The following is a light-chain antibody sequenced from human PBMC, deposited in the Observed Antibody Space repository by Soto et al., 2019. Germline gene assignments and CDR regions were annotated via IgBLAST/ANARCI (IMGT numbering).Light chain of an antibody. V-gene: IGKV1-9*01. CDR3: QQLHSYPFT. Sequence: IQLTQSPSSLSASEGDRVTITCRASQGIRTSLAWYQQKPGKAPKLLIYDASTLQSGVPSRFSGSASGTDFTLSVSSLHPEDFATYYCQQLHSYPFTFGQGTRLEI. J-gene: IGKJ5*01. CDR1: QGIRTS. CDR2: DAS.